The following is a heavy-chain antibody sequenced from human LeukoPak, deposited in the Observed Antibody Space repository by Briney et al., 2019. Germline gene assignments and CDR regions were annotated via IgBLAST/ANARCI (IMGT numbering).Heavy chain of an antibody. V-gene: IGHV4-59*01. CDR1: GGSISSYY. CDR3: ARGRYYYDSPGAFDI. J-gene: IGHJ3*02. Sequence: SETLSLTCTVSGGSISSYYWSWIRQPPGKGLEWIGYIYYSGSTNYNPSLKSRVTISVDTSKNQFSLKLSSVAAADTAVYYCARGRYYYDSPGAFDIWGQGTMVTVSS. CDR2: IYYSGST. D-gene: IGHD3-22*01.